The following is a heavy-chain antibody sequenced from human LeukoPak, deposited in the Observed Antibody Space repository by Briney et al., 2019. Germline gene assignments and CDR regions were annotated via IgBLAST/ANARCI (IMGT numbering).Heavy chain of an antibody. CDR2: INAGNGNT. CDR1: GYTFTSYA. D-gene: IGHD4-17*01. Sequence: ASVKVSCKASGYTFTSYAMHWVRQAPGQRLEGMGWINAGNGNTKYSQKFQGRVTITRDTSASTAYMELSSLRSEDTAVYYCARGRATVIEFDYWGQGTLVTVSP. V-gene: IGHV1-3*01. CDR3: ARGRATVIEFDY. J-gene: IGHJ4*02.